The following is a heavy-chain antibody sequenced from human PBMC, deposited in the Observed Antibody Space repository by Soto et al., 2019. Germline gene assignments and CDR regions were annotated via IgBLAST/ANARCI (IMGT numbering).Heavy chain of an antibody. Sequence: SETLSLTCAVSGGSISSSSYYWGWIRQPPGKGLEWIGSISYSGSTYYNPSLKSRVTMSVDTSKNQFSLKLSSVTAADTAVYYCARLHGYCISTSCYGYYGMDVWGQGTTVTVSS. J-gene: IGHJ6*02. CDR3: ARLHGYCISTSCYGYYGMDV. CDR2: ISYSGST. V-gene: IGHV4-39*01. D-gene: IGHD2-2*01. CDR1: GGSISSSSYY.